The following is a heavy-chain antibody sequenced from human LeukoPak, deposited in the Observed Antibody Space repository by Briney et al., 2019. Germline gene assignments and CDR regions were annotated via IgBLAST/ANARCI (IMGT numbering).Heavy chain of an antibody. V-gene: IGHV3-53*01. CDR3: ARGEEWELAFDY. CDR2: IYSGGSK. CDR1: GFTVSSNY. Sequence: QPGGSLGLSCAASGFTVSSNYMSWVRQAPGKGLEWVSVIYSGGSKYYADSVKGRFTISRDNSKNTLYLQMNSLRAEDTAVYYCARGEEWELAFDYWGPGNPGHRLL. D-gene: IGHD1-26*01. J-gene: IGHJ4*02.